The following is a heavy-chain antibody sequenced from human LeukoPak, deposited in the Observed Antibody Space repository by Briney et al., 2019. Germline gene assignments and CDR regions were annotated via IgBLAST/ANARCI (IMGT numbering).Heavy chain of an antibody. D-gene: IGHD3-10*01. V-gene: IGHV1-2*02. J-gene: IGHJ4*02. Sequence: ASVKVSCKASGYTFTGYYMHWVRQAPGQGLEWMGWINPNSGGTNYAQKFQGRVTMTRDTSISTAYMELSSLRSEDTAVYYCARVYYYGSGSYYNLGYWGQGTLVTVSS. CDR1: GYTFTGYY. CDR2: INPNSGGT. CDR3: ARVYYYGSGSYYNLGY.